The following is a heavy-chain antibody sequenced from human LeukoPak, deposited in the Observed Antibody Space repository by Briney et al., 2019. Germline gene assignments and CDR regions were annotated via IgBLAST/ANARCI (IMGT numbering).Heavy chain of an antibody. Sequence: SETLSLTCTVSGGSISSSSYYWGWIRQPPGKGLEWIGSIYYSGSTYYNPSLKSRVTISVDTSKNQFSLKLSSVTAADTAVYYCARVGEVFDPWGHGTLVTVSS. CDR3: ARVGEVFDP. D-gene: IGHD1-26*01. V-gene: IGHV4-39*07. J-gene: IGHJ5*02. CDR1: GGSISSSSYY. CDR2: IYYSGST.